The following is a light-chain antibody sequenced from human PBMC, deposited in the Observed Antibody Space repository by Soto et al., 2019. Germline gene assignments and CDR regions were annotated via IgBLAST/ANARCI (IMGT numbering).Light chain of an antibody. CDR1: QTISSE. J-gene: IGKJ5*01. CDR3: QQFSGYSLT. Sequence: DIQLTQSPSTLSASVGDRVTITCRASQTISSEFAWYQQRPGKAPVLLIYGASNLQSGVPSRFSGSGSGTAFTLTISSLQPDDFATYYCQQFSGYSLTFGQGTRLEI. V-gene: IGKV1-9*01. CDR2: GAS.